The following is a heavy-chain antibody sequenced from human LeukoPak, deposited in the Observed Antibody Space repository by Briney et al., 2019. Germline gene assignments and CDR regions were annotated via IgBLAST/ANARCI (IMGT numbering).Heavy chain of an antibody. V-gene: IGHV4-30-2*01. CDR2: IFHSVGT. J-gene: IGHJ4*02. Sequence: SETLSLTCDVSGASISRGGYSWSWIRQPPGKGLEWIGYIFHSVGTYYNPSLKSRVTISVARSKNRFSLKLNSVTAADTAIYYWARDWAYFDYWGQGALVTVSS. D-gene: IGHD3-16*01. CDR3: ARDWAYFDY. CDR1: GASISRGGYS.